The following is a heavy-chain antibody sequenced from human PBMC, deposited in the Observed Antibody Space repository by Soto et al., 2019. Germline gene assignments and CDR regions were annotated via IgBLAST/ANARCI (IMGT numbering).Heavy chain of an antibody. CDR1: GYTFTSYG. Sequence: GASVKVSCKASGYTFTSYGITWVRQAPGQGLEWMGWISAYNGNTNYAQKLQGRVTMTTDTSTSTAYMELRSLRSDDTAVYYCARWGYDSSGYYIGYFDLWGRGTLVTVPQ. V-gene: IGHV1-18*01. J-gene: IGHJ2*01. CDR2: ISAYNGNT. D-gene: IGHD3-22*01. CDR3: ARWGYDSSGYYIGYFDL.